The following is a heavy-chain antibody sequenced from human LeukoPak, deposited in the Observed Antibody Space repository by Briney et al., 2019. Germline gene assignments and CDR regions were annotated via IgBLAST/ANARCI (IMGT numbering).Heavy chain of an antibody. V-gene: IGHV4-34*01. Sequence: PSETLSLTCAVYGGSLSGYYWTWIRQPPGKGLEWIGEIKQSERTNYNPSLKSRITISIDTSKSQFSLKLTSVTAAGTAVYYCAREGLKNVHNPLGYWGQGTLVTVPS. D-gene: IGHD5-24*01. CDR1: GGSLSGYY. J-gene: IGHJ4*02. CDR2: IKQSERT. CDR3: AREGLKNVHNPLGY.